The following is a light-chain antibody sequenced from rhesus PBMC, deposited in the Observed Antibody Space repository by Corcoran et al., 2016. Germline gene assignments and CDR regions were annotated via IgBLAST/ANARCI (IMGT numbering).Light chain of an antibody. Sequence: EIVMTQSPATLSLSPGERATLSCRASQSVSSNLAWYQQKPGQAPRLLIYDASTRAPGIPDGFSGSGSGTGFTLTSSSLEPEDVGVYYCQQESNWPTFSGGTKVEIK. CDR1: QSVSSN. CDR3: QQESNWPT. CDR2: DAS. V-gene: IGKV3-35*01. J-gene: IGKJ4*01.